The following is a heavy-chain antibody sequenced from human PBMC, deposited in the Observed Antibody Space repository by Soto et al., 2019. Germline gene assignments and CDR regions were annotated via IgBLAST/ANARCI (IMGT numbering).Heavy chain of an antibody. J-gene: IGHJ4*02. D-gene: IGHD6-19*01. CDR3: ARGVAGSGFDL. CDR1: GDSVSINTAG. V-gene: IGHV6-1*01. CDR2: TYYRSNWRH. Sequence: SQTLSLTCAISGDSVSINTAGWNLIRSSPSRGLEWLGRTYYRSNWRHDYAVSVKSRITANPDTSKNHFSLQLNSVTPDDTAVYYCARGVAGSGFDLWGQGTLVTVSS.